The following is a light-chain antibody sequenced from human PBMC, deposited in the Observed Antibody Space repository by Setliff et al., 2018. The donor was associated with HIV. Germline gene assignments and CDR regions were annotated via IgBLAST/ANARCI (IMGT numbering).Light chain of an antibody. Sequence: QSALTQPASVSGSPGQSITISCTGTSSDVGSYNLVSWYQQHPGKAPKLMIYEVTNRPSGVSNRFSGSKFGNTASLTISGLQADDEADYYCSSYTSSSTDIYVFGTGTKV. V-gene: IGLV2-14*02. CDR2: EVT. CDR3: SSYTSSSTDIYV. CDR1: SSDVGSYNL. J-gene: IGLJ1*01.